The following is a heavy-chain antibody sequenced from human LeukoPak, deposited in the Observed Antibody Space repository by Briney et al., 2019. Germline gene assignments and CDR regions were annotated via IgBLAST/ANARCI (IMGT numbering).Heavy chain of an antibody. Sequence: SETLSLTCTVSGGSISSYYWSWIRQPPGKGLEWIGYIYYSGNTNYNPSLKSRVTISVDTSKNQFSLKLSSVTAADTAVYYCARSQSYYYYYMDVWGKGTTVTISS. CDR1: GGSISSYY. CDR3: ARSQSYYYYYMDV. J-gene: IGHJ6*03. CDR2: IYYSGNT. V-gene: IGHV4-59*12.